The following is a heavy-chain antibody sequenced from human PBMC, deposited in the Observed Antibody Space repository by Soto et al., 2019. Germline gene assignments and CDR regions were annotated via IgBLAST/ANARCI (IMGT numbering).Heavy chain of an antibody. D-gene: IGHD3-10*01. CDR3: AKSPESGSGYYFDY. J-gene: IGHJ4*02. V-gene: IGHV3-30*18. Sequence: GGSLRLSCAASGFTFSSYGMHWVRQAPGKGLEWVAVISYDGSNKYYADSVKGRFTISRDNSKNTLYLQMNSLRAEDTAVYYCAKSPESGSGYYFDYWGQGTLVTVSS. CDR1: GFTFSSYG. CDR2: ISYDGSNK.